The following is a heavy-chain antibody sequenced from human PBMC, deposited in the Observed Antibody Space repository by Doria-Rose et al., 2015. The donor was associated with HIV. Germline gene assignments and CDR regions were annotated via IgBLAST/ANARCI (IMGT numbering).Heavy chain of an antibody. D-gene: IGHD6-13*01. CDR3: ARIHSLSSSSLGH. CDR2: LNVGNGDT. Sequence: TLSAYAIHWVRQAPGQRLEWMGWLNVGNGDTRYSRKFQDRVTITSDTSANTGYMALSSLRSEDTAVYYCARIHSLSSSSLGHWGQGTLVTVSS. V-gene: IGHV1-3*01. CDR1: TLSAYA. J-gene: IGHJ4*02.